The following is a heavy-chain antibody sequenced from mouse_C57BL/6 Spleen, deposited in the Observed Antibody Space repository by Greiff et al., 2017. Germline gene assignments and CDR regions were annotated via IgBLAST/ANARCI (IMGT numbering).Heavy chain of an antibody. CDR1: GYAFSSSW. Sequence: LQQSGPELVKPGASVKISCKASGYAFSSSWMNWVKQRPGKGLEWIGRIYPGDGDTNYNGKFKGKATLTADKSSSTAYMQLSSLTSEDSAVYFCAREDYGSSYWYFDVWGTGTTVTVSS. V-gene: IGHV1-82*01. CDR2: IYPGDGDT. D-gene: IGHD1-1*01. CDR3: AREDYGSSYWYFDV. J-gene: IGHJ1*03.